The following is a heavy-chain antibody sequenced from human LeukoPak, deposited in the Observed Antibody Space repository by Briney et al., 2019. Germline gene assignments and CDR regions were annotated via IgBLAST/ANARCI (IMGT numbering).Heavy chain of an antibody. CDR3: ARLPRPTMIVVVNYYFDY. Sequence: SETLSLTCAVYGGSFSGYYWSWIRHPPGTGLEWIGEINHSGSTTYNPSPKNRVTISVDTSKNQFSLKLSSVTAADTAVYYCARLPRPTMIVVVNYYFDYWGQGTLVTVSS. V-gene: IGHV4-34*01. CDR1: GGSFSGYY. CDR2: INHSGST. D-gene: IGHD3-22*01. J-gene: IGHJ4*02.